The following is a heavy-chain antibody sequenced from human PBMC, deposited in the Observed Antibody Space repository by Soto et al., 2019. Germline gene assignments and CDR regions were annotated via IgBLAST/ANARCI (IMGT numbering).Heavy chain of an antibody. CDR1: GGSVSSGSYY. V-gene: IGHV4-61*01. J-gene: IGHJ4*02. D-gene: IGHD3-3*01. CDR3: ARAGAYDSFDY. CDR2: IYYSGST. Sequence: TSETLSLTCTVSGGSVSSGSYYWSWIRQPPGKGLEWIGYIYYSGSTNYNPSLKSRVTISVDTSKNQFSLKLSSVTAADTAVYYCARAGAYDSFDYWGQGTLVTVSS.